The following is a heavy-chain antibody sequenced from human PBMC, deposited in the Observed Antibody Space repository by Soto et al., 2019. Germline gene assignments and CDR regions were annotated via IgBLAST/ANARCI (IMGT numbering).Heavy chain of an antibody. CDR1: GFTFSSYA. CDR3: AKDRRDYGDYKYYFDY. J-gene: IGHJ4*02. CDR2: ISGSGGST. D-gene: IGHD4-17*01. V-gene: IGHV3-23*01. Sequence: GGSLRLSCAASGFTFSSYAMSWVRQAPGKGLEWVSAISGSGGSTYYADSVKGRFTISRDNSKNTLYLQMNSLRAEDTAVYYCAKDRRDYGDYKYYFDYWGQGTLVTVSS.